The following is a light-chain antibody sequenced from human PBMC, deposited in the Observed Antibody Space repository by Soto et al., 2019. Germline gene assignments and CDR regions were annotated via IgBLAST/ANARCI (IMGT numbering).Light chain of an antibody. Sequence: QSALTQPASVSGSTGQSISISCTGTSSDVGGYKYVSWYQQYPGKAPKLIIYEVTNRPSGVSNRFSGSKSGNTASLTISGLQAEDEGDYYCNSYTSSSTHNYVFGTGTKLTVL. CDR1: SSDVGGYKY. CDR3: NSYTSSSTHNYV. CDR2: EVT. J-gene: IGLJ1*01. V-gene: IGLV2-14*01.